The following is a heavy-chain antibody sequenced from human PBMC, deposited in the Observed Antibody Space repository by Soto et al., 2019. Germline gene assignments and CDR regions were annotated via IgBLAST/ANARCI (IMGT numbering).Heavy chain of an antibody. J-gene: IGHJ4*02. CDR1: GFTFDAYV. CDR2: ISWDSATT. D-gene: IGHD6-19*01. CDR3: AKDIRGSGWYEFDS. Sequence: EVQLVESGGVVVQSGGSLRLSCAASGFTFDAYVMHWVRQAPGKGLEWVSLISWDSATTQYAHSVKGRFTISRDNTKNSLYLQMNSLRSEDTGLYYCAKDIRGSGWYEFDSWGQGTLVTVSS. V-gene: IGHV3-43*01.